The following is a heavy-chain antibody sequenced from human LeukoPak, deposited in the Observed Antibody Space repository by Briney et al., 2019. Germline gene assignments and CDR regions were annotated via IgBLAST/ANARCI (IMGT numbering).Heavy chain of an antibody. CDR1: GFTFSSHW. J-gene: IGHJ6*03. V-gene: IGHV4-39*07. D-gene: IGHD6-13*01. CDR3: ARSKYSSSWYVGYYYMDV. CDR2: IYYSGST. Sequence: GSLRLSCAASGFTFSSHWMSWIRQPPGKGLEWIGSIYYSGSTYYNPSLKSRVTISVDTSKNQFSLKLSSVTAADTAVYYCARSKYSSSWYVGYYYMDVWGKGTTVTVSS.